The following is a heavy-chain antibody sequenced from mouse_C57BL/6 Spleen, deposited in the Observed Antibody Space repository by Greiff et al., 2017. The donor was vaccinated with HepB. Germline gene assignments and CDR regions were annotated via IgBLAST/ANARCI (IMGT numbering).Heavy chain of an antibody. V-gene: IGHV1-9*01. CDR1: GYTFTGYW. J-gene: IGHJ3*01. Sequence: QVQLQQSGAELMKPGASVKLSCKATGYTFTGYWIEWVKQRPGHGLEWIGEILPGSGSTNYNEKFKGKATFTADTSSTSAYMQLSSLTTEDSAIYYCARGGLYGSSYRGFAYWGQGTLVTVAA. D-gene: IGHD1-1*01. CDR2: ILPGSGST. CDR3: ARGGLYGSSYRGFAY.